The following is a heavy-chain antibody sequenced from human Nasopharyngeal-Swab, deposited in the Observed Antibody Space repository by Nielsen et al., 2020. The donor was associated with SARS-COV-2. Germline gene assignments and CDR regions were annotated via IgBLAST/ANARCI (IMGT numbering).Heavy chain of an antibody. CDR2: ISGSGGST. CDR1: GFTFSSYA. J-gene: IGHJ5*02. CDR3: AKMAGFSSGSDWFDP. V-gene: IGHV3-23*01. Sequence: GGSLRLSCVASGFTFSSYALSWVRQPPGKGLEWVSAISGSGGSTYYADPVNGRSTIFRDNSKNTLYLQMNSLRAEDTGVYYCAKMAGFSSGSDWFDPWGKGTLVTVSS. D-gene: IGHD6-19*01.